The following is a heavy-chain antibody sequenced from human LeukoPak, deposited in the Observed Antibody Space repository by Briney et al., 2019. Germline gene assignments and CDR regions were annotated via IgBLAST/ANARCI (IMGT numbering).Heavy chain of an antibody. D-gene: IGHD3-10*02. V-gene: IGHV3-11*01. CDR1: GFKFSDDY. Sequence: GGSLRLSCAASGFKFSDDYMSWIRQPPGKGLEWIAYSSRSSSNIWSAASVRGRFSISRDNAKNSLFLQMDSLGVEDTAVYYCVRDVGGDYVPQRFETWGPGKLGIVSS. J-gene: IGHJ5*01. CDR3: VRDVGGDYVPQRFET. CDR2: SSRSSSNI.